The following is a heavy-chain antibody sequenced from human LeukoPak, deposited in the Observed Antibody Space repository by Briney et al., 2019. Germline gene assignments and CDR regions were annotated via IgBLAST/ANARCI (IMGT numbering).Heavy chain of an antibody. CDR1: GFTLSIYE. CDR2: ISNDRRTK. D-gene: IGHD2-2*01. V-gene: IGHV3-30*01. Sequence: PGGSLRLSCAASGFTLSIYEMQGVRQAPGKGREGVADISNDRRTKGCADSVKGRFTVSIDNSKNTLYVQMNSLRAEDRAVYYCARYRDCSSISCYHDFDIWGQGTMVTVSS. J-gene: IGHJ3*02. CDR3: ARYRDCSSISCYHDFDI.